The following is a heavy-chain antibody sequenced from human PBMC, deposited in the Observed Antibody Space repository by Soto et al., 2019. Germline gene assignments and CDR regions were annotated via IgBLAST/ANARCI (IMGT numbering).Heavy chain of an antibody. D-gene: IGHD2-15*01. Sequence: GGCLRLSCAASGFTFSSYSMNWVRQAPGKGLEWVSYISSSSSTIYYADSVKGRFTISRDNAKNSLYLQMNSLRAEDTAVYYCARDKGRSPLDYWGQGTLVTVSS. J-gene: IGHJ4*02. CDR2: ISSSSSTI. CDR3: ARDKGRSPLDY. CDR1: GFTFSSYS. V-gene: IGHV3-48*01.